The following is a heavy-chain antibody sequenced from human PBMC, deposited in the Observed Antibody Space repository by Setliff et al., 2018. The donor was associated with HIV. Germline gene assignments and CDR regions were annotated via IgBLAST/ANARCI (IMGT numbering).Heavy chain of an antibody. CDR1: GFFFKNAW. D-gene: IGHD1-1*01. CDR3: TTAGHGSLDFDY. J-gene: IGHJ4*02. Sequence: GGSLRLSCAASGFFFKNAWMSWVRQAPGKGLEWIGRIKSEADGGTEESAAFLKGRFTISRDDSKNTLFLQMNSLKAEDTAPYYCTTAGHGSLDFDYWGQGTRVTVSS. V-gene: IGHV3-15*01. CDR2: IKSEADGGTE.